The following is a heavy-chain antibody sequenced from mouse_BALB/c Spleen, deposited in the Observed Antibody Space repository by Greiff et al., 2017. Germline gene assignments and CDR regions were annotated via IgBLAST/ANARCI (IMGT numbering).Heavy chain of an antibody. CDR3: ARYTLYDYDVPAWFAY. J-gene: IGHJ3*01. V-gene: IGHV5-6-5*01. Sequence: EVKLEESGGGLVKPGGSLKLSCAASGFTFSSYAMSWVRQTPEKRLEWVASISSGGSTYYPDSVKGRFTISRDNARNILYLQMSSLRSEDTAMYYCARYTLYDYDVPAWFAYWGQGTLVTVSA. D-gene: IGHD2-4*01. CDR1: GFTFSSYA. CDR2: ISSGGST.